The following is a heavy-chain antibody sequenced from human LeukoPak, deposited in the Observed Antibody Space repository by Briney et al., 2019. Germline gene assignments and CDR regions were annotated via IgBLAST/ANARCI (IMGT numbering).Heavy chain of an antibody. D-gene: IGHD2-15*01. J-gene: IGHJ4*02. CDR2: IDPSDSYT. CDR1: GYTFADYW. Sequence: GESLKISCKGSGYTFADYWIAWVRQMPGKGLEWMGRIDPSDSYTNYSPSFQGHVTISADKSISTAYLQWSSLKASDTAMYYCARFEVSDIVVVVAAEYDYWGQGTLVTVSS. V-gene: IGHV5-10-1*01. CDR3: ARFEVSDIVVVVAAEYDY.